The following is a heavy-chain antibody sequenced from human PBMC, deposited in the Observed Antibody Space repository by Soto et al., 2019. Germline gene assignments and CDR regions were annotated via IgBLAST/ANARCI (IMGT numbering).Heavy chain of an antibody. CDR1: GFTFSSYA. Sequence: HPGGSLRLSCAASGFTFSSYAMRWVRQAPVNGLEWVSAMSGSRANTYSSDSVKGRFSLSRDNSKNTLYLQMNSLRAEDTAVYYCAKIRGITMIVVVITRGYFDYWGQGPLVTVSS. D-gene: IGHD3-22*01. CDR2: MSGSRANT. J-gene: IGHJ4*02. V-gene: IGHV3-23*01. CDR3: AKIRGITMIVVVITRGYFDY.